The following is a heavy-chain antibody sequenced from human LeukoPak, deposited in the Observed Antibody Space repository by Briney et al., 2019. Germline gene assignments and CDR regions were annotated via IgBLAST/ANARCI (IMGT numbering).Heavy chain of an antibody. Sequence: GGSLRLSCATSGFTFSSCVMAWVRQAPGKGLEWVSSISGSGGSTYYADSVKGRFTISRDNSMNTLYLQMKSLRADDTAVYYCFQRHCPSTHCYWFDYWGQGTLVNVFS. J-gene: IGHJ4*02. V-gene: IGHV3-23*01. D-gene: IGHD2-2*01. CDR3: FQRHCPSTHCYWFDY. CDR1: GFTFSSCV. CDR2: ISGSGGST.